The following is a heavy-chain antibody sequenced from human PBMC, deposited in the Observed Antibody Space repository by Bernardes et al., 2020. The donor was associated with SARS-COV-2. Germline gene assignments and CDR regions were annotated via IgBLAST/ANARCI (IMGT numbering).Heavy chain of an antibody. CDR3: AKGYYYDSSGPGDY. V-gene: IGHV3-9*01. Sequence: SLRLSCAASGFTFDDYAMHWVRQAPGKGLGWVSRISWNSGSIGYADSVKGRFTISRDNAKNSLYLQMNSLRAEDTALYYCAKGYYYDSSGPGDYWGQGTLVTVSS. CDR2: ISWNSGSI. J-gene: IGHJ4*02. CDR1: GFTFDDYA. D-gene: IGHD3-22*01.